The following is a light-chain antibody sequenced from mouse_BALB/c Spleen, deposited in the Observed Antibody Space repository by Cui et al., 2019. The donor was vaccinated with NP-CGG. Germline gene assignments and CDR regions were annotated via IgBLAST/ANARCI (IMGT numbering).Light chain of an antibody. CDR2: GTN. CDR1: TGAVTTSNY. CDR3: ALWYSNQWV. V-gene: IGLV1*01. Sequence: QAVVTQDSALTTSPGETVTLTCRSSTGAVTTSNYANWVQEKPDHLFTGLIGGTNNRAPGVPARFSGSLIGDKAALTITGAQAEDEAIYFCALWYSNQWVFGGGTKLTVL. J-gene: IGLJ1*01.